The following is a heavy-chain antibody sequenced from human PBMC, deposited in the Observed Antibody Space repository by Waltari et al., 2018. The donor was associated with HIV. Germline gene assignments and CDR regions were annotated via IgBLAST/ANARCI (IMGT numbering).Heavy chain of an antibody. CDR2: IIPIFGTA. Sequence: QVQLVQSGAEVKKPGSSVKVSCKASGGTFSSYAISWVRQATGQGLEWMGGIIPIFGTANYAQKFQGRVTITADESTSTAYMELSSLRSEDTAVYYCARFGPTRFYGDSVPFDYWGQGTLVTVSS. CDR1: GGTFSSYA. CDR3: ARFGPTRFYGDSVPFDY. V-gene: IGHV1-69*13. J-gene: IGHJ4*02. D-gene: IGHD4-17*01.